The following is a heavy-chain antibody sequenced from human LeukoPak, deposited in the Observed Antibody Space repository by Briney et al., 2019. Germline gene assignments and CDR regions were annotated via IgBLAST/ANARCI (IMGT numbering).Heavy chain of an antibody. J-gene: IGHJ3*02. V-gene: IGHV3-20*04. Sequence: GGSLRLSCAASGFTFDDYGMSWVRQAPGKGLEWVSGINWNGGSTGYADSVKGRFTISRDNAKNSLYLQMNSLRSEDTAVYYCARDKNSGECVSNSCYGVWPLDIWGQGTMVTVSS. CDR2: INWNGGST. CDR3: ARDKNSGECVSNSCYGVWPLDI. D-gene: IGHD2-2*01. CDR1: GFTFDDYG.